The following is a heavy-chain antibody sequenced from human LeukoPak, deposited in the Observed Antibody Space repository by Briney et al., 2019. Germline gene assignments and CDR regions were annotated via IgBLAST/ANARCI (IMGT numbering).Heavy chain of an antibody. CDR1: GGSISSYY. J-gene: IGHJ3*02. CDR3: ARDQSFDI. V-gene: IGHV4-59*01. Sequence: SETLSLTCTVSGGSISSYYWIWIRQPPGKGLEWIGYIYYSGSTNYNPSLKSRVTISVDTSKNQFSLKLSSVTAADTAVYYCARDQSFDIWGQGTMVAVSS. CDR2: IYYSGST.